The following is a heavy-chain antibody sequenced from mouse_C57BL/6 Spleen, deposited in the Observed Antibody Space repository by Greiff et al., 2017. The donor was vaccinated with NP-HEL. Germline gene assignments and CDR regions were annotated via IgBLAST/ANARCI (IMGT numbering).Heavy chain of an antibody. CDR2: IHPNSGST. V-gene: IGHV1-64*01. D-gene: IGHD1-1*02. CDR3: AREGGDYFDY. J-gene: IGHJ2*01. Sequence: QVQLQQPGAELVKPGASVKLSCKASGYTFTSYWMHWVKQRPGQGLEWIGMIHPNSGSTNYNEKFKSKATLTVDKPSSTAYMQLSSLTSEDSAVYYCAREGGDYFDYWGQGTTLTVSS. CDR1: GYTFTSYW.